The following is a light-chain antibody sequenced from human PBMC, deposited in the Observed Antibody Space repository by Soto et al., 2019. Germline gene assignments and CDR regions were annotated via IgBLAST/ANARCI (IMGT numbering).Light chain of an antibody. CDR3: CSYAGSYTWV. CDR2: DVD. J-gene: IGLJ3*02. Sequence: QSALTQPRSVSGSPGQSVTISCTGTSSDVGVYKYVSWYQQHPGKAPKLMIYDVDKRPSGVPDRFSGSKSGNTASLTISGLRVEDESDYYCCSYAGSYTWVFGXGXKLTVL. CDR1: SSDVGVYKY. V-gene: IGLV2-11*01.